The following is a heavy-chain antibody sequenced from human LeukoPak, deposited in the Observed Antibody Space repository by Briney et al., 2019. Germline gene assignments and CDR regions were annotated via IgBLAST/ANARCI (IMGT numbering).Heavy chain of an antibody. CDR2: INTDGSST. D-gene: IGHD3-16*01. J-gene: IGHJ6*03. V-gene: IGHV3-74*01. CDR1: GFTFSSYW. Sequence: PGGSLRLSCAASGFTFSSYWMHWVRQAPGKGLVWVSRINTDGSSTSYADSVKGRFTISRDNAKNTLYLQMNSLRAEDTAVYYCARFSGEVVGIYYYYHMDVWGKGTTVTVSS. CDR3: ARFSGEVVGIYYYYHMDV.